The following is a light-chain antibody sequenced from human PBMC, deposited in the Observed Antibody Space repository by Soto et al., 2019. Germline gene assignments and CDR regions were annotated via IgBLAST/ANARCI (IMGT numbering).Light chain of an antibody. Sequence: DIQMTQSPSSLSASVGDRVTVTCQASQDISNYLNWYQHKAGKAPKLLISDASNLQTEVPSRFSGSGSGTDFTFTISSLQPEDIATYYCQQYHDLFPWTFGQGTKVEI. CDR1: QDISNY. CDR3: QQYHDLFPWT. V-gene: IGKV1-33*01. CDR2: DAS. J-gene: IGKJ1*01.